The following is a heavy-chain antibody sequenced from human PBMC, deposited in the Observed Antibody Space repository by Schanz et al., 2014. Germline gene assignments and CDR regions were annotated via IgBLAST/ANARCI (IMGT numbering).Heavy chain of an antibody. CDR3: ARDPNSVNEIDY. J-gene: IGHJ4*02. Sequence: EVKLVESGGVVVQPGGSLRLSCAASGITFSDYAMSWVRQAPGKGLEWVANIKGDSSEKNYVDSVKGRFTLSRDNAKKTMDLQMNSLRVEDTAVYYCARDPNSVNEIDYWGQGTLVTVSS. V-gene: IGHV3-7*03. D-gene: IGHD5-12*01. CDR1: GITFSDYA. CDR2: IKGDSSEK.